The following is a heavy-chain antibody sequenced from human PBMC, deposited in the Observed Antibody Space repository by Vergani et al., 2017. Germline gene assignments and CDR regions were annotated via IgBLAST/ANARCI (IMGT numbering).Heavy chain of an antibody. V-gene: IGHV4-59*02. J-gene: IGHJ4*02. CDR3: ARSRIYDGAGSPDY. CDR2: VSFRGDT. Sequence: QVKLQESGPGLVKPSETLSLTCTVSGASVNSYYWSWIRQPPGKGLEWMGYVSFRGDTLYDPSVKCRMTISLNTSSNQFSLYLTSVTAADTAVYYFARSRIYDGAGSPDYWGQGTLVTVSS. D-gene: IGHD3-10*01. CDR1: GASVNSYY.